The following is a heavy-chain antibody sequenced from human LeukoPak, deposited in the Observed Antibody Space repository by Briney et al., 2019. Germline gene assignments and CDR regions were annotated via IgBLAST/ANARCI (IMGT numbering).Heavy chain of an antibody. D-gene: IGHD5-18*01. Sequence: PGGSLRLSCAASGFTVSSNYRSWVRQAPRKGLEWVSVIYSGGSTYYADSVKGRFTISRHNSKNTLYLQMNSLRAEDTAVYYCARGGELWLLDYWGQGTLVTVSS. CDR2: IYSGGST. CDR3: ARGGELWLLDY. J-gene: IGHJ4*02. CDR1: GFTVSSNY. V-gene: IGHV3-53*04.